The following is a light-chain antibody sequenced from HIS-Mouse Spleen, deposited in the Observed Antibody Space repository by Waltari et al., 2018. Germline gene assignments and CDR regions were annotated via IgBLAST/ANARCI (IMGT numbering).Light chain of an antibody. CDR1: ALPTKY. CDR3: YSTDSSGNHRV. J-gene: IGLJ2*01. V-gene: IGLV3-10*01. Sequence: SYELTQPPSVSVSPGQTARITCSGDALPTKYAYWYQQKAGQAPVLVIHEDSKRPSGSPGRFSGSSSGTMATLTISGAQVEDEADYYCYSTDSSGNHRVFGGGTKLTVL. CDR2: EDS.